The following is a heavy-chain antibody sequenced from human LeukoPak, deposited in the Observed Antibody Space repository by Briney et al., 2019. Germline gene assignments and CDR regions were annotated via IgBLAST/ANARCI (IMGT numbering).Heavy chain of an antibody. CDR2: IYYSGST. V-gene: IGHV4-61*01. D-gene: IGHD3-9*01. CDR1: GYSTSSGYY. CDR3: AITYYDILTGFRRDY. Sequence: SETLSLTCTVSGYSTSSGYYWSWIRQPPGKGLEWIGYIYYSGSTNYNPSLKSRVTISVDTSKNQFSLKLSSVTAADTAVYYCAITYYDILTGFRRDYWGQGTLVTVSS. J-gene: IGHJ4*02.